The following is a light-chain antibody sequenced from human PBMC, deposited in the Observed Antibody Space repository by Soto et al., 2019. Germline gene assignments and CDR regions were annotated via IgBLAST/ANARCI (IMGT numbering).Light chain of an antibody. CDR1: SSDVGGYNY. CDR3: SSYAGSNNLRNV. J-gene: IGLJ1*01. Sequence: QSALTQPPSASGSPGQSVTISCTGTSSDVGGYNYVSWYQQHPGKAPKLMIYEVSKRPSGVPDRFSGSKSGNTASLTVSGLQAEDVADYYCSSYAGSNNLRNVFGTGTNVTVL. V-gene: IGLV2-8*01. CDR2: EVS.